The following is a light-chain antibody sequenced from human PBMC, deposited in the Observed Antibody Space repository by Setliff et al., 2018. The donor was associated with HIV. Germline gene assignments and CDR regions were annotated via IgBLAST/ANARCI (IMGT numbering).Light chain of an antibody. Sequence: QSVLTQPASVSGSPGQSITISCTGTSSDVGAYKYVSWYQQTSGKAPKLIIYDVSYRPSGVSNRFSGSKSGNTASLTISGLQAEDEADYYCSSYTRSSTLFGGGTKVTVL. CDR1: SSDVGAYKY. V-gene: IGLV2-14*03. CDR3: SSYTRSSTL. J-gene: IGLJ2*01. CDR2: DVS.